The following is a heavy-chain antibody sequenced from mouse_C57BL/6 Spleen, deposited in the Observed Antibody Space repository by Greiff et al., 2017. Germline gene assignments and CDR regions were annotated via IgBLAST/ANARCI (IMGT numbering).Heavy chain of an antibody. D-gene: IGHD5-1*01. V-gene: IGHV5-17*01. Sequence: EVMLVESGGGLVKPGGSLKLSCAASGFTFSDYGMHWVRQAPEKGLEWVAYISSGSSTIYYADTVKGRFTISRDNAKNTLFLQMTSLRAEDTAMYYCASTSWFAYWGQGTLVTVSA. CDR3: ASTSWFAY. CDR2: ISSGSSTI. J-gene: IGHJ3*01. CDR1: GFTFSDYG.